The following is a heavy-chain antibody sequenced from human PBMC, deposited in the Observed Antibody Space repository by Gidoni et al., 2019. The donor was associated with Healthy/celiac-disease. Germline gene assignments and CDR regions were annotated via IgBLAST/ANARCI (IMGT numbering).Heavy chain of an antibody. CDR2: ISSNGGST. J-gene: IGHJ4*02. CDR3: VRAPKYYDFWSGYPYYFDY. D-gene: IGHD3-3*01. CDR1: GFTFSSYA. Sequence: EVQLVESGGGLVQPGGSLRLSCSASGFTFSSYAMHWVRQAPGKGLEYVSAISSNGGSTYYADSVKGRFTISRDNSKNTLYLQMSSLRAEDTAVYYCVRAPKYYDFWSGYPYYFDYWGQGTLVTVSS. V-gene: IGHV3-64D*08.